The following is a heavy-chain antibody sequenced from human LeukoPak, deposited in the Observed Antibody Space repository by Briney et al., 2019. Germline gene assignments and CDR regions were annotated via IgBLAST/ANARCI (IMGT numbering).Heavy chain of an antibody. D-gene: IGHD3-10*01. V-gene: IGHV3-33*01. Sequence: PGRSLRLSCAASGFTFSSYGMHWVRQAPGKGLEWVAVIWYDGSNKYYADSVKGRFTISRDNSKNTLYLQMNSLRAEDTAVYYRASGSGSYQSYYYGMDVWGQGTTVTVSS. CDR3: ASGSGSYQSYYYGMDV. CDR1: GFTFSSYG. CDR2: IWYDGSNK. J-gene: IGHJ6*02.